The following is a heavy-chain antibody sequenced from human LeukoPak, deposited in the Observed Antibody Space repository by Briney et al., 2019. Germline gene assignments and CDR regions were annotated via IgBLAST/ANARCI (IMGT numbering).Heavy chain of an antibody. Sequence: ASVRVSCKASGYAFTSYALSSVRQAPGQGLEWMGWISANNGDTNYAQKFQARVTLTTDTSTSTAYMELRSLRSDDTAVYYCARDINGYYYDSHGYYPTDLWGQGTLVTVSS. CDR3: ARDINGYYYDSHGYYPTDL. D-gene: IGHD3-22*01. CDR2: ISANNGDT. J-gene: IGHJ5*02. CDR1: GYAFTSYA. V-gene: IGHV1-18*01.